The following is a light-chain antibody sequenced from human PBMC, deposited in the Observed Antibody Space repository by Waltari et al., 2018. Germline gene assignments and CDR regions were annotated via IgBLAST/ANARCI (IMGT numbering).Light chain of an antibody. CDR1: QSLLHSNGYNY. CDR3: MQSLQALWT. J-gene: IGKJ1*01. V-gene: IGKV2-28*01. CDR2: LGS. Sequence: DIVVTQSPLSLSVTPGEPASISCRSSQSLLHSNGYNYLDWYLQKPGQSPQLLIYLGSNRASGVPDTFSGTGSGTDFTLKINRVQAEDVGVYYCMQSLQALWTFGQGTKVDIK.